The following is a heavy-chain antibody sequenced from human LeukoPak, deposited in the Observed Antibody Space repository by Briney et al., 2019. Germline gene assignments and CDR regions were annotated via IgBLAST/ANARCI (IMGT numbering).Heavy chain of an antibody. D-gene: IGHD3-22*01. CDR1: GYSISSGYY. Sequence: SETLSLTCAVSGYSISSGYYWGWIRQPPGKGLEWIGSIYHSGSTYYNPSLKSRVTISVDTSKNQFSLKLSSVTAADTAVYYCARHDGEYYYDSSGLVDYWGQGTLVTVSS. CDR3: ARHDGEYYYDSSGLVDY. J-gene: IGHJ4*02. V-gene: IGHV4-38-2*01. CDR2: IYHSGST.